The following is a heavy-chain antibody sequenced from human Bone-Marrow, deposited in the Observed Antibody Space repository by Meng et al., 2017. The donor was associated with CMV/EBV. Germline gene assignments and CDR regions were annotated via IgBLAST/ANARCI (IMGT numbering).Heavy chain of an antibody. CDR1: GGSFSGYY. J-gene: IGHJ6*02. V-gene: IGHV4-34*01. CDR3: ARGSGSSWPYYYYYYGMDV. Sequence: SETLSLTCAVYGGSFSGYYWSWIRQPPGKGLEWIGEINHSGSTNYNPPLKSRVTISVDTSKNQFSLKLSSVTAADTAVYYCARGSGSSWPYYYYYYGMDVWGQGTTVTVSS. D-gene: IGHD6-13*01. CDR2: INHSGST.